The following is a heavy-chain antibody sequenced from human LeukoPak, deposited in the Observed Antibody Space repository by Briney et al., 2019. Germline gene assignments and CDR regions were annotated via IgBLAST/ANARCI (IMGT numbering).Heavy chain of an antibody. CDR1: GFTFSNAW. J-gene: IGHJ4*02. CDR3: AKDHSPYASSGYIDY. CDR2: IRYDGSNK. Sequence: PGGSLRLSCAASGFTFSNAWMSWVRQAPGKGLEGVAFIRYDGSNKYYADSVKGRFTISRDNSKNTLYLQMNSLRAEDTAVYYCAKDHSPYASSGYIDYWGQGTLVTVSS. V-gene: IGHV3-30*02. D-gene: IGHD3-22*01.